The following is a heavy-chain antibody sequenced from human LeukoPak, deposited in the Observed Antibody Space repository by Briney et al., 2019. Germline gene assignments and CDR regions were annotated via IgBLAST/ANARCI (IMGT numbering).Heavy chain of an antibody. J-gene: IGHJ4*02. CDR2: INPNTGDT. Sequence: SVRVSCKASGYTFTAYYMHWVRQAPGQGLEWMGWINPNTGDTNYAQTFQGRVTMTRDTSINTAYMELSRLRSDDTAVYYCARPRISSGYIYAYLYWGQGTLLTVSS. V-gene: IGHV1-2*02. CDR1: GYTFTAYY. CDR3: ARPRISSGYIYAYLY. D-gene: IGHD5-18*01.